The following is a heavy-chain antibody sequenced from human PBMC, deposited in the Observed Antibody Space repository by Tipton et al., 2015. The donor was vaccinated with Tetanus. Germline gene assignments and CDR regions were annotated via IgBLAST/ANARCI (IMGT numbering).Heavy chain of an antibody. CDR3: AKSDGAQTSGWYPSLYFDF. CDR2: IYQTDST. Sequence: TLSLTCTVSGGLITTGGYSWGWIRQPPGQGLEWIGYIYQTDSTYYSPSLRSRLTISINRSKNQFSLKLTSVTAADTAVYFCAKSDGAQTSGWYPSLYFDFWGQGTLVTVSS. D-gene: IGHD6-19*01. CDR1: GGLITTGGYS. J-gene: IGHJ4*02. V-gene: IGHV4-30-2*01.